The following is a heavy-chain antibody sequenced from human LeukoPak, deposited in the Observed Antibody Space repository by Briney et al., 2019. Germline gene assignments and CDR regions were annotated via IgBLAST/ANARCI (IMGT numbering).Heavy chain of an antibody. CDR1: GDPISSYY. Sequence: SETLSLTCTVSGDPISSYYWSWIRQTPGKGLEWIGYIHTNGRTNYSPSLKSRVTMSVDSSKDQLSLMLSSVTAADTAVYYCTRRAPTSYGHYLDSWGQGTLVTVSS. D-gene: IGHD3-10*01. V-gene: IGHV4-4*09. J-gene: IGHJ4*02. CDR3: TRRAPTSYGHYLDS. CDR2: IHTNGRT.